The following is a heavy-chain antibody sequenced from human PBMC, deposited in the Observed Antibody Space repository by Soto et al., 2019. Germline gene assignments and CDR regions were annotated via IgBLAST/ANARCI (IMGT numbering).Heavy chain of an antibody. CDR3: ARDHNSYFTYEDAGY. CDR1: GFTFSNAW. D-gene: IGHD3-22*01. CDR2: IKSKTDGGTT. J-gene: IGHJ4*02. Sequence: GGSLRLSCAASGFTFSNAWMSWVRQAPGKGLEWVGRIKSKTDGGTTDYAAPVKGRFTISRDDSKNTLYLQMNSLRDEDTAVYYCARDHNSYFTYEDAGYWGQGTLVTVSS. V-gene: IGHV3-15*01.